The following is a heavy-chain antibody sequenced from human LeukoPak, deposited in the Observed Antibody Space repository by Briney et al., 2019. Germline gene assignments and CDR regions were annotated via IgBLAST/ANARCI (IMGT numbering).Heavy chain of an antibody. Sequence: GESLKISGKVSGYSLASYWIGWVRQMPGKGLEWMGIIYPGDSDTRYSPSFQGQVTISADKSISTAYLQWSSLKASDTAMYYCARVIVVGFDPWGQGTRVTVSS. CDR2: IYPGDSDT. CDR3: ARVIVVGFDP. V-gene: IGHV5-51*01. D-gene: IGHD2-15*01. CDR1: GYSLASYW. J-gene: IGHJ5*02.